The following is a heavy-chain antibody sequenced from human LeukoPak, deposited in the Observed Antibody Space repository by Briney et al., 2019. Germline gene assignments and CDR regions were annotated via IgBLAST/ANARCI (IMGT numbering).Heavy chain of an antibody. Sequence: SETLSLTCAVYGGSFSGYYWSWIRQPPGKGLEWIGEINHSGSTNYNPSLKSRVTISVDTSKNQFSLKLSSVTAADTAVYYCARGTPNPYYGDRFDYWGQGTLVTVSS. CDR3: ARGTPNPYYGDRFDY. V-gene: IGHV4-34*01. CDR2: INHSGST. CDR1: GGSFSGYY. D-gene: IGHD4-17*01. J-gene: IGHJ4*02.